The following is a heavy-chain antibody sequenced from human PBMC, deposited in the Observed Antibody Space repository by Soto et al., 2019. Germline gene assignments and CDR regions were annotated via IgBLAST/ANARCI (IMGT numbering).Heavy chain of an antibody. V-gene: IGHV1-69*05. CDR3: ARKAVAGINYYYYGMDV. Sequence: SVKVSCKASGGTFSSYAISWVRQAPGQGLEWMGWIIAINGTANYAQKFQGRVTITRDESASTAYMELSSLRSEDTAVYYCARKAVAGINYYYYGMDVWGQGTTVTVSS. CDR1: GGTFSSYA. D-gene: IGHD6-19*01. J-gene: IGHJ6*02. CDR2: IIAINGTA.